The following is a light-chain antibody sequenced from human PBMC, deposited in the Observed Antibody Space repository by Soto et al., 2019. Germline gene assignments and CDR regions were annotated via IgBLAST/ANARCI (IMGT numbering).Light chain of an antibody. V-gene: IGLV2-11*01. J-gene: IGLJ1*01. CDR2: DVS. CDR1: SSVVGGYNY. CDR3: CSYAGSYTWV. Sequence: QPVLTQPRSVSGSPGQSVTISCTGTSSVVGGYNYVSWYRQHPGKAPKLMIYDVSKRPSGVPDRFSGSKSGNTASLTISGLQAEDEADYYCCSYAGSYTWVFVTGTKVTVL.